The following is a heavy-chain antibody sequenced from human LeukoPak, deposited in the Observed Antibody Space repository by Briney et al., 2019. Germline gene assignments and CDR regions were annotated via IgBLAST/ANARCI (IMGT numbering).Heavy chain of an antibody. J-gene: IGHJ3*02. CDR1: RYTFTSYY. D-gene: IGHD1-26*01. CDR2: INPSGGST. V-gene: IGHV1-46*01. CDR3: ARIMSSGSYSGAFDI. Sequence: ASVKVSCKASRYTFTSYYIHWVRQAPGQGLEWMGIINPSGGSTSYAQKFQGRVTMTRDTSTRTVYMELSSLRSEDTAVYYCARIMSSGSYSGAFDIWGQGTMVTVSS.